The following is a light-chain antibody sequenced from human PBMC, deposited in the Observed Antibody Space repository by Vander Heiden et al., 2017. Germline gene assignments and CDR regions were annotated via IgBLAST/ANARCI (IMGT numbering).Light chain of an antibody. CDR1: QTILYSSNNKNY. J-gene: IGKJ4*01. CDR3: QQYYSTPLT. Sequence: DIVMTQSPDSVAVSLGERAPINCKSSQTILYSSNNKNYLAWYQQKPVQPPKLLIYWASTRDSGVPDRFSGSGSGTDFTLTISSLQAEDVAVYYCQQYYSTPLTFGGGTKVEIK. V-gene: IGKV4-1*01. CDR2: WAS.